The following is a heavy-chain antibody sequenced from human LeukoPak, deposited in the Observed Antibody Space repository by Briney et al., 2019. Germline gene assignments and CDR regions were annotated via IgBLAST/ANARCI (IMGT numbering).Heavy chain of an antibody. CDR2: INHSGST. CDR3: ARARAYGGSSRVDY. V-gene: IGHV4-34*01. CDR1: GGSFSGYY. D-gene: IGHD4-23*01. Sequence: PSETLSLTCAVYGGSFSGYYWSWIRQPPGKELEWIGEINHSGSTNYNPSLKSRVTISVDTSKNQFSLKLSSVTAADTAVYYCARARAYGGSSRVDYWGQGTLVTVSS. J-gene: IGHJ4*02.